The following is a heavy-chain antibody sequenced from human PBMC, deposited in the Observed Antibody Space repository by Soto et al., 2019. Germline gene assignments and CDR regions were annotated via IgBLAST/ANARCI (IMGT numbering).Heavy chain of an antibody. CDR3: ARMASFGSLNWFDP. Sequence: ASVKVSCKASGRTFTNNDVTWVRPATGQGLEWMGWMNTGSGDTGYAQKFQGRVTMTRDISIATAYMELSSLRSEDTAIYYCARMASFGSLNWFDPWGQVTLVTVSS. D-gene: IGHD5-18*01. CDR2: MNTGSGDT. CDR1: GRTFTNND. J-gene: IGHJ5*01. V-gene: IGHV1-8*01.